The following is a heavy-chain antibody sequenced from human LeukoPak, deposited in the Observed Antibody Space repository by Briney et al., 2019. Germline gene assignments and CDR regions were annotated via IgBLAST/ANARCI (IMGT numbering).Heavy chain of an antibody. CDR2: IYSGGST. D-gene: IGHD1-14*01. Sequence: GGSLRLSCAASGFTLSNNYMSWVRQAPGKGLEWIAVIYSGGSTFHANSVKGRLIISRDNSKNTLYLQMNSLRVEDTAVYYCATGTHPGNWGQGTLVTVSS. J-gene: IGHJ4*02. V-gene: IGHV3-66*01. CDR3: ATGTHPGN. CDR1: GFTLSNNY.